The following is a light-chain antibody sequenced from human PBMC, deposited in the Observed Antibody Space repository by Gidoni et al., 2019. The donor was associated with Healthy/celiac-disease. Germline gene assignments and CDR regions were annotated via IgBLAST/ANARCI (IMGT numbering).Light chain of an antibody. Sequence: VTPGEPASISCRSSQSLLHSNGYNYLDWYLQKPGQSPQLLIYLGSNRASGVPDRFSGSGSGTDFTLKISRVEAEDVGVYYCMQSLQTRLTFXQXTRLEIK. CDR2: LGS. CDR3: MQSLQTRLT. J-gene: IGKJ5*01. V-gene: IGKV2-28*01. CDR1: QSLLHSNGYNY.